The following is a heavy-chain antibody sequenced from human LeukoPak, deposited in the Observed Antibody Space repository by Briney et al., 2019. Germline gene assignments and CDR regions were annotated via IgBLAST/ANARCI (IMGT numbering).Heavy chain of an antibody. J-gene: IGHJ6*03. D-gene: IGHD1-26*01. V-gene: IGHV4-30-2*01. Sequence: SQTLSLTCTVSGGSISSGGYYWSWIRQPPGKGLEWIGYIYHSGSTYYNPSLKSRVTISVDRSKNQFSLKLSSVTAADTAVYYCARTYSGSYYGYYYYMDVWGKGTTVTVS. CDR3: ARTYSGSYYGYYYYMDV. CDR1: GGSISSGGYY. CDR2: IYHSGST.